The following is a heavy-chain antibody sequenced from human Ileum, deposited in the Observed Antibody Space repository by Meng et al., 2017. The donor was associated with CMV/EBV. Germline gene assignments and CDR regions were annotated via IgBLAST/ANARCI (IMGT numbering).Heavy chain of an antibody. J-gene: IGHJ6*02. V-gene: IGHV3-23*03. CDR1: GFTFSKYA. D-gene: IGHD1-26*01. CDR3: ARDGSPHGMDV. CDR2: ISSDGSNK. Sequence: GESLKISCVTSGFTFSKYAMSWVRHVSGKGLEWLSNISSDGSNKHYAESVKGRCTISRDNSKDTLYLDLSSLGGDDTAIYYCARDGSPHGMDVWGQGTTVTVSS.